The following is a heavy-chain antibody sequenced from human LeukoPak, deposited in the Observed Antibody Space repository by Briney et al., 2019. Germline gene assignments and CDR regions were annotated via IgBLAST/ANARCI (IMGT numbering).Heavy chain of an antibody. D-gene: IGHD3-10*01. CDR3: ARGNFRKVRGRGGYMDV. V-gene: IGHV1-8*02. J-gene: IGHJ6*03. CDR2: ISAYNGNT. CDR1: GYTFTSYA. Sequence: ASVNVSCKASGYTFTSYAMNWVRQAPGQGLEWMGWISAYNGNTNYAQKSQGRVTMTRNTSISTAYMELTSLRSEETAVYYCARGNFRKVRGRGGYMDVWSKGTTVTISS.